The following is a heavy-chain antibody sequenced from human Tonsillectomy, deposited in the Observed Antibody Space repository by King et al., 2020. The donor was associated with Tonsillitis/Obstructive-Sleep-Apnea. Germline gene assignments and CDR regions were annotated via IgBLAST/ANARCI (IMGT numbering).Heavy chain of an antibody. D-gene: IGHD2-2*01. CDR2: ISYDGSNK. J-gene: IGHJ6*02. CDR1: GFTFSSYG. Sequence: VQLVESGGGVVQPGRSLRLSCVASGFTFSSYGMHWVRQAPGKGLEWVAFISYDGSNKNCADSVKGRFTISRDNSKNTLYLQMNRLRAEDTAVYYCAKNVVVPAATHDYYYYGMDVWGQGTTVTVFS. V-gene: IGHV3-30*18. CDR3: AKNVVVPAATHDYYYYGMDV.